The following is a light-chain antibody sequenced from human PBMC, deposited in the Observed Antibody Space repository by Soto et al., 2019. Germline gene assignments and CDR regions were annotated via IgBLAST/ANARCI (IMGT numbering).Light chain of an antibody. CDR2: DTF. V-gene: IGKV1-33*01. Sequence: DIQMTQSPSSLSASVGDRVTITCQASQDINNYLNWYQHKPGKAPKRLIYDTFNLETGVPSRFSGSGYGTDFTFIISSLQPEDVATYYCQQGFTFGPGTKLEIK. J-gene: IGKJ3*01. CDR1: QDINNY. CDR3: QQGFT.